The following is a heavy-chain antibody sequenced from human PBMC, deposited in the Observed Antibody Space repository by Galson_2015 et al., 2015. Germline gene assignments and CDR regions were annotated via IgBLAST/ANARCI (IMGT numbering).Heavy chain of an antibody. CDR2: ISYDGSKK. V-gene: IGHV3-30*18. CDR3: AKVRSIKAVAGPDFDY. CDR1: GFTFSNYG. J-gene: IGHJ4*02. D-gene: IGHD6-19*01. Sequence: SLRLSCAASGFTFSNYGTHWVRQAPGKGLEWVAVISYDGSKKNYADSVKGRFTISRDDSKNTLYLQMNSLRAEDTAVYCCAKVRSIKAVAGPDFDYWGQGTLVTVSS.